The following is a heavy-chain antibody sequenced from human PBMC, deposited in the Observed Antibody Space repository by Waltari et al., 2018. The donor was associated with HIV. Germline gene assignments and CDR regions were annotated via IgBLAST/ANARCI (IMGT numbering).Heavy chain of an antibody. CDR2: MRYDGTKK. CDR1: GFTFTGYD. Sequence: QVQLVESGGGVVQPGGSLRLSCAASGFTFTGYDIHWVRQAPGKGLGWVAFMRYDGTKKYYADSVKGRFTISRDNSKNSLYLQMNSLRAEDTALYYCAKEGATLTTSAYFYYYGMDVWGQGTTVTVSS. D-gene: IGHD4-4*01. CDR3: AKEGATLTTSAYFYYYGMDV. V-gene: IGHV3-30*02. J-gene: IGHJ6*02.